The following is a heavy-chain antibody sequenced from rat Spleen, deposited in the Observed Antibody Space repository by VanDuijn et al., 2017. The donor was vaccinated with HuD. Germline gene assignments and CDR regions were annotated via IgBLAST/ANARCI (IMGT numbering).Heavy chain of an antibody. D-gene: IGHD1-10*01. CDR3: PLITTAGIDY. CDR1: GFTFSYYD. Sequence: EVKLVESGGGSVQPGRSLKLSCAASGFTFSYYDMAWVRQAPTKGLEWVTSITTSGGRTYYRDSVKGRFTVSRDNAKNTLYLQMDSLRSEDTATYYCPLITTAGIDYWGQGVKVTVSS. J-gene: IGHJ2*01. CDR2: ITTSGGRT. V-gene: IGHV5S13*01.